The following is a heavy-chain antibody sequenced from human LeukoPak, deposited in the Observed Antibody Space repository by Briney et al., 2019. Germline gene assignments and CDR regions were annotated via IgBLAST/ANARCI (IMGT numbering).Heavy chain of an antibody. Sequence: GGSLRLSCAASGFTFSSYWMHWVRQAPGKGLVWVSRINSDGSSTSYADSVKGRFTISRDNAKNTLYLQMNSLRAEDTAVYYCARSYYYDSSGYWNDAFDVWGQGTMVTVSS. V-gene: IGHV3-74*01. CDR2: INSDGSST. CDR1: GFTFSSYW. J-gene: IGHJ3*01. D-gene: IGHD3-22*01. CDR3: ARSYYYDSSGYWNDAFDV.